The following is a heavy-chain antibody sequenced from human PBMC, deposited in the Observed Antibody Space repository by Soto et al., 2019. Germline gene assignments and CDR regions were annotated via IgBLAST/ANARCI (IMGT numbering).Heavy chain of an antibody. D-gene: IGHD3-22*01. J-gene: IGHJ3*02. Sequence: GGSLRLSCAASGFTFSNAWMNWVRQAPGKGLEWVGRIKSKTDGGTTDYAAPVKGRFNISRDDSKNTLYLQMNSLKTEDTAVYYCTTPGLIYDSSGYYYGRDAFDIWGQGTMVTVSS. CDR1: GFTFSNAW. CDR2: IKSKTDGGTT. CDR3: TTPGLIYDSSGYYYGRDAFDI. V-gene: IGHV3-15*07.